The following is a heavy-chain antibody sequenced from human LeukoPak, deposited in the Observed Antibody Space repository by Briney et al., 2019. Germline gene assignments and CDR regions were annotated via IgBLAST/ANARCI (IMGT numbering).Heavy chain of an antibody. Sequence: RGGSLRLSCAASGFTFSSYGTRWVRQAPGEGLEWGAVTWYDGSNIYYADSVKGRFTISRDNSKNTLYLQMNSLRAEDTAVYYWARECLVGDTTKDGYWGQGTLVTVSS. J-gene: IGHJ4*02. CDR1: GFTFSSYG. D-gene: IGHD1-26*01. CDR2: TWYDGSNI. V-gene: IGHV3-33*01. CDR3: ARECLVGDTTKDGY.